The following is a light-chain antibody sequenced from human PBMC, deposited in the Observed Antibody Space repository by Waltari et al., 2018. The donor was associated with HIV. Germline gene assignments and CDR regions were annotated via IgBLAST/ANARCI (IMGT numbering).Light chain of an antibody. CDR3: VTWDNSLSAYV. CDR1: SPNIGNNY. CDR2: DNN. V-gene: IGLV1-51*01. Sequence: QSVLTQPPSLSAAPGQRVTISCPGSSPNIGNNYSSWYQQLPGTAPKLVIYDNNKRPSGIPDRFSGSKSGTSATLGITGLQTGDEADYYCVTWDNSLSAYVFGTGTKVTVL. J-gene: IGLJ1*01.